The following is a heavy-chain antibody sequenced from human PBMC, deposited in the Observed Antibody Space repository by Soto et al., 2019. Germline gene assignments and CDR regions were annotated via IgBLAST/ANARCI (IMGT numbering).Heavy chain of an antibody. CDR2: MFYSGSP. CDR3: ARVWGYAFDI. CDR1: GGPITGYH. V-gene: IGHV4-59*01. D-gene: IGHD7-27*01. J-gene: IGHJ3*02. Sequence: SETLSLTCTVSGGPITGYHWGWIRQSPGKGLEWIGYMFYSGSPNYNPSLESRVTISIDTSKNHFSLKLSSVTAADTAVYYCARVWGYAFDIWGQGTMVTVSS.